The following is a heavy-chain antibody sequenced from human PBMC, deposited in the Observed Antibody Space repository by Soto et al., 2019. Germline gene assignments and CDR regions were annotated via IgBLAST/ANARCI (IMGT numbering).Heavy chain of an antibody. CDR1: GYTFYSHS. J-gene: IGHJ6*02. CDR2: ISADNGNT. D-gene: IGHD5-18*01. V-gene: IGHV1-18*01. Sequence: GASVKVSCKASGYTFYSHSISWVRQAPGQGLEWMGRISADNGNTKYAQKFRGRVTMTTDTSMSTVYMELRNLRSDDTAVYYCARCIQQDYYYGMDVWGQGTTVTVSS. CDR3: ARCIQQDYYYGMDV.